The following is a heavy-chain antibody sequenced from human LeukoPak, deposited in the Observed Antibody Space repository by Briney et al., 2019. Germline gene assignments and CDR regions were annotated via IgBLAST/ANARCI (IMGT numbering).Heavy chain of an antibody. V-gene: IGHV3-30-3*01. D-gene: IGHD4-17*01. CDR2: ISYDGSNK. CDR1: GFAFSQFT. CDR3: ARSELATVTPNWFDP. J-gene: IGHJ5*02. Sequence: GRSLRLSCAASGFAFSQFTVHWVRQAPGKGLEWVAVISYDGSNKYYADSVKGRFTISRDNSKNTLYLQMNSLRAEDTAVYYCARSELATVTPNWFDPWGQGTLVTVSS.